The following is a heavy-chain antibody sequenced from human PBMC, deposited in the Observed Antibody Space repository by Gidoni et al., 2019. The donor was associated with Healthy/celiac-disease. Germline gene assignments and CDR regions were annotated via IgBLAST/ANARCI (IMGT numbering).Heavy chain of an antibody. CDR2: IIPICGTA. CDR3: ARGNEITKVVTDFDY. J-gene: IGHJ4*02. Sequence: QVPLVQSGAEVKKPGSSVKVSCKASGGTFSRYAISWVRQAPGQGLEWMGGIIPICGTANYAQKFQGRVTITADKSTSTAYMELSSLRSEDTAVYYCARGNEITKVVTDFDYWGQGTLVTVSS. CDR1: GGTFSRYA. D-gene: IGHD2-21*02. V-gene: IGHV1-69*06.